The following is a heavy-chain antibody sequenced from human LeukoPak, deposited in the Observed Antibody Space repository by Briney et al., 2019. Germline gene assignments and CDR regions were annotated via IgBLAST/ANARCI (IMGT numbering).Heavy chain of an antibody. Sequence: SVKVSCKASGGTFSSYAISWVRQAPGQGLEWMGGIIPIFGTANYAQKFQGRVTITADESTSTAYMELSSLRSEDTAVYYCARATYYDYVWGSYRYGNFDYWGQGTLVTVSP. V-gene: IGHV1-69*13. CDR1: GGTFSSYA. CDR2: IIPIFGTA. J-gene: IGHJ4*02. CDR3: ARATYYDYVWGSYRYGNFDY. D-gene: IGHD3-16*02.